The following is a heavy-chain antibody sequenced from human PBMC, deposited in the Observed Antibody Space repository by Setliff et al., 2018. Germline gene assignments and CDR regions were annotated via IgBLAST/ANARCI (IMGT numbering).Heavy chain of an antibody. CDR3: SRLVRYCSKTTCQTASGAEV. CDR2: ISVYTGNT. V-gene: IGHV1-18*01. CDR1: GYTFSHSG. Sequence: ASVKVSCKAPGYTFSHSGITWVRQAPGQGLEWMGWISVYTGNTNYAQKLQGRVTMTTDATTNTAYMELRGLTSDDTAVYYCSRLVRYCSKTTCQTASGAEVWGQGTLVTVSS. J-gene: IGHJ4*02. D-gene: IGHD2-8*01.